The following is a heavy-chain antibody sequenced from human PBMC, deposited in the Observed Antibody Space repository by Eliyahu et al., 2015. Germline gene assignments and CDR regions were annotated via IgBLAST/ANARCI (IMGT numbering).Heavy chain of an antibody. CDR1: GGSFSGYH. D-gene: IGHD3-22*01. CDR3: ARAYYRVVDY. J-gene: IGHJ4*02. V-gene: IGHV4-34*01. Sequence: QVQLQQWGAGLLKPSXTLSLXCAVXGGSFSGYHWSWIRQPPGKGLEWIGEINHSGSTNYNPSLKSRVTISVDTSKNQFSLKLSSVTAADTAVYYCARAYYRVVDYWGQGTLVTVSS. CDR2: INHSGST.